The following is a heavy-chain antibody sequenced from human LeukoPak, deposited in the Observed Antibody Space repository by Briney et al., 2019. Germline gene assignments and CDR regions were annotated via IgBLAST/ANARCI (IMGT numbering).Heavy chain of an antibody. CDR1: GGTFSSYA. CDR3: ARGNRYCSGGSCYRLWEDAFDI. D-gene: IGHD2-15*01. V-gene: IGHV1-69*13. CDR2: IIPIFGTA. Sequence: GASVKVSCKASGGTFSSYAISWVRQAPGQGLEWMGGIIPIFGTANYAQKFQGRVTITADESTSTAYMELSSLRSEDTAVYYCARGNRYCSGGSCYRLWEDAFDIWGQGTMVTVSS. J-gene: IGHJ3*02.